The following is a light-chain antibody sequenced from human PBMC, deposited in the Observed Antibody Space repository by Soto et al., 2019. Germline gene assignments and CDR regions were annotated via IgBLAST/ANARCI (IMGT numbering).Light chain of an antibody. V-gene: IGKV3-15*01. CDR1: QSVSSN. J-gene: IGKJ2*01. Sequence: EIVMTQSPATLSVSPGERATLSCSASQSVSSNLAWYQQKPGQAPRLLIYGASTRATGIPARFSGSGSGTEFTLTIRSLQSEDFAVYYCQQYNNWPPPYTFGQGTKLEIK. CDR2: GAS. CDR3: QQYNNWPPPYT.